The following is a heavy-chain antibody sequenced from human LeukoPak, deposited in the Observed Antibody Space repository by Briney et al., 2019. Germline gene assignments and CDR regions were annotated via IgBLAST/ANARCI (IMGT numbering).Heavy chain of an antibody. J-gene: IGHJ5*02. CDR2: IKQDGSEK. CDR3: ARRHAIYDFWSGYYNWFDP. CDR1: GFTFSSYW. Sequence: GGSLRLSCAASGFTFSSYWMSWVRQAPGKGLEWVANIKQDGSEKYYVDSVKGRFTISRDNAKNSLYLQMNSLRAEDTAVYYCARRHAIYDFWSGYYNWFDPWGQGTLVTVSS. V-gene: IGHV3-7*01. D-gene: IGHD3-3*01.